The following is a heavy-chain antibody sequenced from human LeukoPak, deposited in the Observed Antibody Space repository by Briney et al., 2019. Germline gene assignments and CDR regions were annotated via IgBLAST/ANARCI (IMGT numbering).Heavy chain of an antibody. V-gene: IGHV4-39*07. CDR1: GGSISSSSYY. Sequence: SETLSLTCTVSGGSISSSSYYWGWVRQPPGNGLEWLGSVYYTGSTYYNPSLKSRVTISIDTSKTQFSLKLSSVTAADTAIYFCAREANYYGSGSYFEGTFDYWGQGSLVTVSS. J-gene: IGHJ4*02. CDR2: VYYTGST. D-gene: IGHD3-10*01. CDR3: AREANYYGSGSYFEGTFDY.